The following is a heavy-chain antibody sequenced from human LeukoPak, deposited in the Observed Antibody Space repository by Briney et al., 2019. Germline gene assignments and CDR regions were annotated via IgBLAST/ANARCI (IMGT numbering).Heavy chain of an antibody. CDR2: ISSSGSTI. CDR1: GFTFSDYY. V-gene: IGHV3-11*01. D-gene: IGHD1-26*01. Sequence: GGSLRLSCAASGFTFSDYYMSWIRQAPGKGLEWVSYISSSGSTIYCADSVKGRFTISRDNAKNSLYLQMNSLRAEDTAVYYCARGEWELPDYYGMDVWGQGTTVTVSS. J-gene: IGHJ6*02. CDR3: ARGEWELPDYYGMDV.